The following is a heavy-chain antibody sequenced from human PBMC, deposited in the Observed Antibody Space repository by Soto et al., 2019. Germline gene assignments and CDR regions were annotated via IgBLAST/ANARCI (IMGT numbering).Heavy chain of an antibody. CDR1: GFTFSSYG. CDR2: ISYDGSNK. CDR3: AKDPQLEQQLDY. J-gene: IGHJ4*02. D-gene: IGHD6-13*01. Sequence: TGGSLRLSCAASGFTFSSYGMHWVRQAPGKGLEWVAVISYDGSNKYYADSVKGRFTISRDNSKNTLYLQMNSLRAEDTAVYYCAKDPQLEQQLDYWGQGTLVTVSS. V-gene: IGHV3-30*18.